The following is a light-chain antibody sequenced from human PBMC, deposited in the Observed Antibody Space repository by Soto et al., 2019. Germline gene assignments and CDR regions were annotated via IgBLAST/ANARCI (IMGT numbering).Light chain of an antibody. CDR2: DTS. Sequence: QAVVTQEPSLTVSPGGTVTLTCGSSTGAVTSGHSPYWFQQKAGQAPKTLIYDTSNKHSWTPAQFSGSLLGGKAALTLSGAQHEDEADYYCLLSYSGDRRVFGGGTQLTVL. V-gene: IGLV7-46*01. J-gene: IGLJ2*01. CDR1: TGAVTSGHS. CDR3: LLSYSGDRRV.